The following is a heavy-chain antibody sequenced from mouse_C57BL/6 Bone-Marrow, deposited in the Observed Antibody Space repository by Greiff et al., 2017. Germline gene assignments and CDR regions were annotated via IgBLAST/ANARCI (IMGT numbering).Heavy chain of an antibody. Sequence: EVKLVESGGGLVKSGGSLKLSCAASGFTFSSYAMSWVRQTPEKRLEWVATISDGGSYTYYPDNVKGRFTISRDNAKNNLYLQMSHLKSEDTAMYYCARDWDYWGQGTTLTVSS. J-gene: IGHJ2*01. CDR2: ISDGGSYT. CDR1: GFTFSSYA. CDR3: ARDWDY. V-gene: IGHV5-4*01.